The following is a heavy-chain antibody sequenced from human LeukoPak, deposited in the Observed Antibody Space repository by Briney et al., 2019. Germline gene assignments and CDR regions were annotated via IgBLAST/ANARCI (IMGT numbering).Heavy chain of an antibody. Sequence: PSETLSLTXTVSGGSISSYYWSWIRQPPGKGLEWIGDIYYSGSTNYNPSLKSRVTISVDTSKSQFSLKLSSVTAADTAVYYCAREGYYFWSGHINNWFDPWGQGTLVTVSS. CDR2: IYYSGST. CDR1: GGSISSYY. V-gene: IGHV4-59*01. J-gene: IGHJ5*02. CDR3: AREGYYFWSGHINNWFDP. D-gene: IGHD3-3*01.